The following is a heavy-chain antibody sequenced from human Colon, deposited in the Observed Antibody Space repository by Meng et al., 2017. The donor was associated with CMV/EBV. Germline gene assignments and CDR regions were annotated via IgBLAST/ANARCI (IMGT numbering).Heavy chain of an antibody. CDR3: SRRRTSVPFDY. CDR1: GFSLETYGVG. CDR2: IYWDDDK. D-gene: IGHD2-2*01. Sequence: QIPLKESGPTLVKPTQPLPLTCTFSGFSLETYGVGVGWIRQPPGKAPEWVALIYWDDDKRYNPSLENRLRIAKDTSKNQVVLTMTNMGPVDTATYYCSRRRTSVPFDYWGQGILVTVSS. J-gene: IGHJ4*02. V-gene: IGHV2-5*02.